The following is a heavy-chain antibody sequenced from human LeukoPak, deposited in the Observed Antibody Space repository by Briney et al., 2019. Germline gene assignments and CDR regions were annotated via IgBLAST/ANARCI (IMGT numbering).Heavy chain of an antibody. CDR2: ISGSGGST. CDR1: GFTFSNYA. CDR3: AKAPGGYYYYYMDV. D-gene: IGHD1-14*01. V-gene: IGHV3-23*01. Sequence: GGSLRLSCAASGFTFSNYAMSWVRQAPGKGLEWVSAISGSGGSTYYADSVKGRFTISRDNSKNTLYLQMNSLRAEDTAVYYCAKAPGGYYYYYMDVWGKGTTVTVSS. J-gene: IGHJ6*03.